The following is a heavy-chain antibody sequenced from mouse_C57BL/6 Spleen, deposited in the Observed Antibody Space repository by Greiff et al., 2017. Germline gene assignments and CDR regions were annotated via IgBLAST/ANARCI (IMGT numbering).Heavy chain of an antibody. D-gene: IGHD2-4*01. Sequence: VQLQQSGPELVKPGASVKISCKASGYSFTDYNMNWVKQSNGKSLEWIGVINPNSGTTSYNQKFKGKATLTVDQSSSTAYMQLNSLTSEDSAVYYCARQDKSTMITTLYYYAMDYWGQGTSVTVSS. CDR1: GYSFTDYN. CDR3: ARQDKSTMITTLYYYAMDY. V-gene: IGHV1-39*01. CDR2: INPNSGTT. J-gene: IGHJ4*01.